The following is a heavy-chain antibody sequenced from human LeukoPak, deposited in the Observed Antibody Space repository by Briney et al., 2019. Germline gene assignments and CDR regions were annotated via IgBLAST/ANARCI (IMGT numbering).Heavy chain of an antibody. CDR2: IWYDGSNK. D-gene: IGHD3-10*01. CDR3: ATDRGYYGSGTSDY. V-gene: IGHV3-33*01. J-gene: IGHJ4*02. Sequence: GGSLRLSCEASGFSFSSYGMHWVRQAPGKGLEWVAVIWYDGSNKYYVDSVKGRFTISRDNSKNTVSLQMSSLRAEDTAVYYCATDRGYYGSGTSDYWGQGTLVTVSS. CDR1: GFSFSSYG.